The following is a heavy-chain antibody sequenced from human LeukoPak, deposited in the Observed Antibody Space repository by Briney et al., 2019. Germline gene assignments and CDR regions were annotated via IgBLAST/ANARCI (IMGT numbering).Heavy chain of an antibody. Sequence: GGSLRLSCAASGFTFSSYSMNWVRQAPGKGLEWVSSISSSSSYIYYADSVKGRFTISRDNAKNSLYLQMNSLRAEDTAVYYCARDGGYSYGYAFDYWGQGTLVTVSS. J-gene: IGHJ4*02. V-gene: IGHV3-21*01. D-gene: IGHD5-18*01. CDR1: GFTFSSYS. CDR2: ISSSSSYI. CDR3: ARDGGYSYGYAFDY.